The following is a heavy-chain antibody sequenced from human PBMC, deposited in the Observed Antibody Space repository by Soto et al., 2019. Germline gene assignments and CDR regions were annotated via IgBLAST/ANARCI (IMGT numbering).Heavy chain of an antibody. J-gene: IGHJ4*02. CDR1: GFTFDDYA. CDR2: ISWNSGSI. V-gene: IGHV3-9*01. CDR3: AAIVGTGTTG. Sequence: EVQLVESGGGLVQPGRSLRLSCAASGFTFDDYAMHWVRQAPGKGLEWVSGISWNSGSIGYADSVKGRFIISRDNAKNSLYLQMNSLRAEDTALYYCAAIVGTGTTGWGQGTLVTVSS. D-gene: IGHD1-1*01.